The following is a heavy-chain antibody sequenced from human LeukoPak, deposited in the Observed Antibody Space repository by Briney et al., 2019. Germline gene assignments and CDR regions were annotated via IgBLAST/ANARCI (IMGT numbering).Heavy chain of an antibody. CDR2: INHSGST. CDR3: ARYSGTGYGMYYFDY. Sequence: SETLSLTCAVYGESFSGYYWSWIRQPPGKGLEWIGEINHSGSTNYNPSLKSRVTISVDTSKNQFSLKLSSVTAADTAVYYCARYSGTGYGMYYFDYWGQGTLVTVSS. V-gene: IGHV4-34*01. J-gene: IGHJ4*02. D-gene: IGHD1-1*01. CDR1: GESFSGYY.